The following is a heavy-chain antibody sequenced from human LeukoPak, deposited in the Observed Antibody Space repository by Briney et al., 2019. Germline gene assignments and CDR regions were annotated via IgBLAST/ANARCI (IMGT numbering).Heavy chain of an antibody. J-gene: IGHJ4*02. Sequence: PSETLSLTCAVYGGSFSGYYWTWIRQPPGKGLEWIGEINHRGSTNYKPSLKSRVTISGDTSKNQFSLKLSSVTAADTAVYYCARGPPIELVILGGYYYFDYWGQGTLVTVSS. CDR2: INHRGST. CDR1: GGSFSGYY. D-gene: IGHD3-9*01. CDR3: ARGPPIELVILGGYYYFDY. V-gene: IGHV4-34*01.